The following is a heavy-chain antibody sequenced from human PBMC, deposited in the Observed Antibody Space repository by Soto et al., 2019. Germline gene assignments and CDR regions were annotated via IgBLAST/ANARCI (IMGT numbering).Heavy chain of an antibody. CDR1: GGSINTYY. D-gene: IGHD6-25*01. J-gene: IGHJ5*02. V-gene: IGHV4-59*01. CDR2: IYYSGST. CDR3: ARGGSSAWHNWFDP. Sequence: QVQLLESGPGLVKPSETLTLTCTVSGGSINTYYWSWIRQPPGKGLEWIGYIYYSGSTNYNPSLKSRVTMSVDTSKNQCSLKLSSVTAADTAVYYCARGGSSAWHNWFDPWGQGTLVTVSS.